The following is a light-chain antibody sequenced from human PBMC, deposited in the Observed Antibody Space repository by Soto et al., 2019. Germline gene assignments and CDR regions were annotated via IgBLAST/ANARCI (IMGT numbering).Light chain of an antibody. CDR3: QQYNNWPPRT. J-gene: IGKJ1*01. Sequence: EIVMTQSPATLSVSPGERATLSCRASQSVSSNLAGYQQKPGQAPRLLIYGASTRATGIPARFSGSGSGTEFTLTISSLQSEDFAVYYCQQYNNWPPRTCGQGTKVEIK. CDR2: GAS. V-gene: IGKV3-15*01. CDR1: QSVSSN.